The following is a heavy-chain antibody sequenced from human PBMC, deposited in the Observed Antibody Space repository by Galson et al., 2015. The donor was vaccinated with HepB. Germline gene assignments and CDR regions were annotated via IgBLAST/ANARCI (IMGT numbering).Heavy chain of an antibody. V-gene: IGHV3-11*03. CDR2: ISTSSSYT. CDR1: GLTFSDYP. Sequence: SLRLSCAASGLTFSDYPMSWIRQGPGRRLEWASYISTSSSYTNYADSVKGRFTISRDNAKKSLYLQMNSLRAEDTAVYYCARRVGNDNWYFDLWGRGTLVTVSS. D-gene: IGHD1-1*01. J-gene: IGHJ2*01. CDR3: ARRVGNDNWYFDL.